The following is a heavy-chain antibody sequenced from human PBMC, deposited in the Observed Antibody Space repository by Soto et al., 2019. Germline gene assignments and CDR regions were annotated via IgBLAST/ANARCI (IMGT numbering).Heavy chain of an antibody. CDR3: VRVPDY. V-gene: IGHV4-30-2*01. Sequence: QLQLQESGSGLVKPSQTLSLTCAVSGGSISSGGYSWSWIRQPPGKGLDWIGYIYHSGRTYYNPALKSRVTISVDRAKNQFSLKLSSVTAAETAVYYCVRVPDYWGQGPLVTVSS. J-gene: IGHJ4*02. CDR1: GGSISSGGYS. CDR2: IYHSGRT.